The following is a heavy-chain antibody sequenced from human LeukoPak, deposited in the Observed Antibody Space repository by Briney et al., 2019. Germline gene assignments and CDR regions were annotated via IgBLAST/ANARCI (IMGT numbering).Heavy chain of an antibody. Sequence: SETLSLTCDVSGGSVRSYWWGWVRQPAGKGLEWLGRIYSTGSTRFNPSLKSRLTLPIDTSTNQFSLTLTSVTAADTAVYFCARQGYTVSYYFLDYWSQGTLVTVSS. V-gene: IGHV4-4*07. CDR3: ARQGYTVSYYFLDY. D-gene: IGHD1-26*01. CDR2: IYSTGST. J-gene: IGHJ4*02. CDR1: GGSVRSYW.